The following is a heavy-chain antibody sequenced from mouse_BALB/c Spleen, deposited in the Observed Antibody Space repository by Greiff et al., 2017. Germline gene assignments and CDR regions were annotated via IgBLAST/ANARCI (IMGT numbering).Heavy chain of an antibody. V-gene: IGHV1-9*01. D-gene: IGHD1-1*01. CDR2: ILPGSGST. J-gene: IGHJ4*01. CDR1: GYTFSSYW. Sequence: LEESGAELMKPGASVKISCKATGYTFSSYWIEWVKQRPGHGLEWIGEILPGSGSTNYNEKFKGKATFTADTSSNTAYMQLSSLTSEDSAVYYCARNPLLRTMDYWGQGTSVTVSS. CDR3: ARNPLLRTMDY.